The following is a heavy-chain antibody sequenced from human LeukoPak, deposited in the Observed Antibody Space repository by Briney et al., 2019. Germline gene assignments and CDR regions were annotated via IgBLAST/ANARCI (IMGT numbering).Heavy chain of an antibody. CDR2: INWSGSST. CDR3: VRGPHYGAYTDYFDS. Sequence: PGGSLRLSCAASGFAFDEYGMTWVRQAPGKGLEWVSGINWSGSSTGYADSVKGRFTISRDDAKNSLYLQMNSLRVEDTALYYCVRGPHYGAYTDYFDSWGQGTLVTVSS. D-gene: IGHD4-17*01. V-gene: IGHV3-20*04. J-gene: IGHJ4*02. CDR1: GFAFDEYG.